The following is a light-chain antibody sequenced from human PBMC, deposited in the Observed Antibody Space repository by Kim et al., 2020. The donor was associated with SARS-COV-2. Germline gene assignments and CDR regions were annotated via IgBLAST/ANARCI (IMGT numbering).Light chain of an antibody. Sequence: QSALTQPASVSGSPGQPITISCTGTSSDVGIYNYVSWYQQYPDKAPKLTIYDVSNRPSGVSNRFSGSKSGNTAYLTISGLQAEDEADYYCSSYTSTSTPHVFGSGTQLTVL. CDR3: SSYTSTSTPHV. J-gene: IGLJ1*01. CDR1: SSDVGIYNY. CDR2: DVS. V-gene: IGLV2-14*03.